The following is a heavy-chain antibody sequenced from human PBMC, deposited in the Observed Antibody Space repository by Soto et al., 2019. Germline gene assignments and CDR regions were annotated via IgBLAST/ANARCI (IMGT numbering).Heavy chain of an antibody. CDR3: ARGISMIVEVQRDAPDKYYFDS. CDR1: GGSFSGHY. D-gene: IGHD3-22*01. Sequence: QVQLQQWGAGLLKPSKTLSLTCAVYGGSFSGHYWSWIRQPPGKGLEWIGEVNHSGNTNSNPSLKSRVTISADTSKNQFSLKLNSVTAADTALYYCARGISMIVEVQRDAPDKYYFDSWGQGTLVTVSS. J-gene: IGHJ4*02. V-gene: IGHV4-34*01. CDR2: VNHSGNT.